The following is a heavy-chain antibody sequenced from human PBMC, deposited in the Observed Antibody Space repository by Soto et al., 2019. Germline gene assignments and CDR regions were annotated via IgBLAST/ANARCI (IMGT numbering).Heavy chain of an antibody. J-gene: IGHJ6*02. CDR2: LSGSGVST. CDR1: GFTFSSYA. V-gene: IGHV3-23*01. Sequence: VQLLESGGGLVQTGGFLRLSCAAYGFTFSSYAMTWVRQAPGKGLEWVSALSGSGVSTYYADSVKGRFTISRDNSKNTLYLQTNSQRADDTAVYYCAKGGGSKGYYDTSGYYLYYYYAMDVWGQGTTVTVSS. CDR3: AKGGGSKGYYDTSGYYLYYYYAMDV. D-gene: IGHD3-22*01.